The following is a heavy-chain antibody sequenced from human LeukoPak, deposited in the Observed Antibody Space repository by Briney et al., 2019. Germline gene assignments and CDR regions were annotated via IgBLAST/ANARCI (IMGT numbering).Heavy chain of an antibody. CDR2: IYYSGST. J-gene: IGHJ3*02. CDR1: GGSISSSSYY. Sequence: SGTLSLSCTVSGGSISSSSYYWGWIRHPPGKGLEWIGSIYYSGSTYYNPSLRSRVTISVDTSKNQFSLKLSSVTAADTAVYYCARWVRGDVDSRAFDIWGQGTMVTVSS. CDR3: ARWVRGDVDSRAFDI. D-gene: IGHD3-10*01. V-gene: IGHV4-39*01.